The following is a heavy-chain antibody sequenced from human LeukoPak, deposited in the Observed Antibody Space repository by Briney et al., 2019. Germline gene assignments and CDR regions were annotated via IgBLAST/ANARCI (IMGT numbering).Heavy chain of an antibody. Sequence: SVKVSCKASGGTFSSYAISWVRQAPGQGLEWMGRIIPILGIANYAQKFQGRVTITADESTSTAYMELSSLRSEDTAVYYCATIAAAGTDHPGYYYYYMDVWGKGTTVTVSS. D-gene: IGHD6-13*01. CDR2: IIPILGIA. CDR3: ATIAAAGTDHPGYYYYYMDV. J-gene: IGHJ6*03. V-gene: IGHV1-69*04. CDR1: GGTFSSYA.